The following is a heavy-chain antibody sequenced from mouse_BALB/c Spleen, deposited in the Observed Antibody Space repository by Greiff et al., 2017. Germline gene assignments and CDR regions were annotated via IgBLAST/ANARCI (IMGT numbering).Heavy chain of an antibody. J-gene: IGHJ4*01. CDR1: GFSLTSYG. D-gene: IGHD1-1*01. Sequence: VQLVESGPGLVAPSQSLSITCTVSGFSLTSYGVHWVRQPPGKGLEWLGVIWAGGSTNYNSALMSRLSISKDNSKSQVFLKMNSLQTDDTAMYYCARDRYYYGSSYDYAMDYWGQGTSVTVSA. CDR2: IWAGGST. V-gene: IGHV2-9*02. CDR3: ARDRYYYGSSYDYAMDY.